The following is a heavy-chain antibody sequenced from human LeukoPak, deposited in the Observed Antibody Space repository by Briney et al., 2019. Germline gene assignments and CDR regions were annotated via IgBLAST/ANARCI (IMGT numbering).Heavy chain of an antibody. Sequence: PSETLSLTCTVSGGSISSSSYYWGWIRQPPGKGLEWIGSIYYSGSTYYNPSLKSRVTITVDTSKNQFSLKLSSVTAADTAVYYCARDLINYYGSGSYWASEDYWGQGTLVTVSS. D-gene: IGHD3-10*01. CDR1: GGSISSSSYY. J-gene: IGHJ4*02. CDR2: IYYSGST. CDR3: ARDLINYYGSGSYWASEDY. V-gene: IGHV4-39*07.